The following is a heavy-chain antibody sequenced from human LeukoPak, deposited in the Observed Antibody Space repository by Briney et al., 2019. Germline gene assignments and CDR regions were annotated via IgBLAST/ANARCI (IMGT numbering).Heavy chain of an antibody. CDR2: ISGSSSYT. V-gene: IGHV3-11*05. CDR3: ARDQFAFGLFDY. J-gene: IGHJ4*02. D-gene: IGHD3/OR15-3a*01. CDR1: GFTFSDYY. Sequence: GGSLRLSCAASGFTFSDYYMSWIRQAPGKGLEWVSYISGSSSYTNYADSVKGRFTISRDSSTHCMYLQMISLRAEDTAVYYCARDQFAFGLFDYWGQETLVTVSS.